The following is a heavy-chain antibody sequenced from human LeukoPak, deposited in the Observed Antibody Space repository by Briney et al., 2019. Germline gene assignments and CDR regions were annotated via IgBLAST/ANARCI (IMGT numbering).Heavy chain of an antibody. V-gene: IGHV1-46*01. CDR1: GGTFSSYA. D-gene: IGHD3-9*01. CDR2: INPRSGST. CDR3: AKSNDISTAHRAFDI. J-gene: IGHJ3*02. Sequence: GASVKVSCKASGGTFSSYAISWVRQAPGQGLEWMGIINPRSGSTSYAQKFQGRVTMMRDTSTSTVYMELSSLRSGDTAVYYCAKSNDISTAHRAFDIWGQGTMVTVSS.